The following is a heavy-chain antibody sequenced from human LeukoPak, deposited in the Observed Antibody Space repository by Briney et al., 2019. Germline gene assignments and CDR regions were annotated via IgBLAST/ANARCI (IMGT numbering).Heavy chain of an antibody. CDR3: ARDDRWITGTTGWFDP. J-gene: IGHJ5*02. D-gene: IGHD1-7*01. Sequence: GASVKVSCKASGYTFTKYGITWVRQAPGQGLEWMGWISAYNGNTNYAQKLQGRVTMTTDTSTSTAYMELRSLRSDDTAVYYCARDDRWITGTTGWFDPWGQGTLVTVSS. CDR2: ISAYNGNT. V-gene: IGHV1-18*01. CDR1: GYTFTKYG.